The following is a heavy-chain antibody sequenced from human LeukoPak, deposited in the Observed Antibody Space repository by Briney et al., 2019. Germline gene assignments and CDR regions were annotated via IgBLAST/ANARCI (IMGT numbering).Heavy chain of an antibody. D-gene: IGHD5-18*01. J-gene: IGHJ3*02. CDR2: INHSGST. CDR1: GGSFSGYY. Sequence: SETLSLTCAVYGGSFSGYYWSWIRQPPGKGLEWIGEINHSGSTNYNPSLKSRVTMSVDTSKNQFSLKLSSVTAADTAVYYCARVSVGGYSYRGWVAFDIWGQGTMVTVSS. CDR3: ARVSVGGYSYRGWVAFDI. V-gene: IGHV4-34*01.